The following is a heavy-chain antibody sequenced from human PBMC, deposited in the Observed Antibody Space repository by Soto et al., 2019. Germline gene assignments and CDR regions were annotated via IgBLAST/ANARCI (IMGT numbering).Heavy chain of an antibody. J-gene: IGHJ5*02. D-gene: IGHD3-9*01. Sequence: QVHLQESGPRLIQPSQTLSLTCTVSNGSISTYYWTWVRQPPGKGLEWIGFVYYSGSTNYNPSLNSRVGMSIDTSKNQFSLELKSVTAADTATYYCVRDYLLTGFDTWGQGTLVTVSA. CDR1: NGSISTYY. CDR3: VRDYLLTGFDT. CDR2: VYYSGST. V-gene: IGHV4-59*01.